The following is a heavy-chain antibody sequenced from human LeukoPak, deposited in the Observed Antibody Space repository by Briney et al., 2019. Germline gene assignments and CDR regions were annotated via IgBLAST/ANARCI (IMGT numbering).Heavy chain of an antibody. Sequence: GGSLRLSCAASGFTFSIYSMNWVRQAPGKGREWGSYISISSSTIYYAASVKDRSNTSTQNATNSLYMQMNSLRPADTAVYYCARASYTVTKFFNWGQGTLVTVSS. CDR1: GFTFSIYS. CDR3: ARASYTVTKFFN. CDR2: ISISSSTI. J-gene: IGHJ4*02. V-gene: IGHV3-48*01. D-gene: IGHD4-17*01.